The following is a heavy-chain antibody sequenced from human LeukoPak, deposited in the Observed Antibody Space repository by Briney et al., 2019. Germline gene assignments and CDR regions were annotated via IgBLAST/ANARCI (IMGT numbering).Heavy chain of an antibody. V-gene: IGHV1-3*01. CDR1: GYTFTSYA. CDR2: INAGNGNT. D-gene: IGHD6-19*01. J-gene: IGHJ4*02. Sequence: ATVKVSCTASGYTFTSYAMHWVRQAPGQRLEWMGWINAGNGNTKYSQKFQGRVTITRDTSASTAYMELSSLRSEDTAVYYCARDLGSGSNFDYWGQGTLVTVSS. CDR3: ARDLGSGSNFDY.